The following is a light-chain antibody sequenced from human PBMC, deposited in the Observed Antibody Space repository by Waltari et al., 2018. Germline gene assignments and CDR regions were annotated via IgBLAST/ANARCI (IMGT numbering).Light chain of an antibody. V-gene: IGKV3-20*01. CDR3: QQYGSSPTWT. Sequence: EIVLTQSPGTLSLSPGERATLSCRASQSVSSIYLAWYQQKPGQAPRLLIYGASSRATGIPDRLSGSGSGTDVTLTISRLEPEDFAVYYCQQYGSSPTWTFGQGTKVEIK. CDR2: GAS. J-gene: IGKJ1*01. CDR1: QSVSSIY.